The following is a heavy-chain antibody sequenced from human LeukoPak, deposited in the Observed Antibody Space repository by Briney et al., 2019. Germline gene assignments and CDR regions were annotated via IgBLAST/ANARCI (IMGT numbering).Heavy chain of an antibody. J-gene: IGHJ4*02. CDR2: ISYDGSNK. D-gene: IGHD3-10*01. CDR3: ARVRGEY. CDR1: GFTFSSYG. V-gene: IGHV3-30*03. Sequence: GGSLRLSCAASGFTFSSYGMHWVRQAPGKGLEWVAVISYDGSNKYYADSVRGRFTISRDNAKNSLYLQMNSLRAEDTAVYYCARVRGEYWGQGTLVTVSS.